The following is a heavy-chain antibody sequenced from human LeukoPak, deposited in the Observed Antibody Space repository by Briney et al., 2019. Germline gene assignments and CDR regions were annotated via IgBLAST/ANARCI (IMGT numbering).Heavy chain of an antibody. CDR1: GGSISSYY. D-gene: IGHD5-12*01. Sequence: SETLSLTCTVSGGSISSYYWSWVRQPPGKGLEWIGYIYYSGSTNYNPSLKSRVTISVDTSKNQFSLKLSSVTAADTAVYYCARVSGYDWESFYDYWGQGTLVTVSS. CDR2: IYYSGST. CDR3: ARVSGYDWESFYDY. J-gene: IGHJ4*02. V-gene: IGHV4-59*01.